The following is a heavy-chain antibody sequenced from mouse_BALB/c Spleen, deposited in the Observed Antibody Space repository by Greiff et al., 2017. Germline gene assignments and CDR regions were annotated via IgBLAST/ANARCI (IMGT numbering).Heavy chain of an antibody. J-gene: IGHJ4*01. CDR2: ILPGSGST. Sequence: VQLQQSGAELMKPGASVMISCKATGYTFSSYWIEWVKQRPGHGLEWIGEILPGSGSTNYNEKFKGKATFTADTSSNTAYMQLSSLTSEDSAVYYCARQIYYYGSRAMDYWGQGTSVTVSS. CDR3: ARQIYYYGSRAMDY. V-gene: IGHV1-9*01. CDR1: GYTFSSYW. D-gene: IGHD1-1*01.